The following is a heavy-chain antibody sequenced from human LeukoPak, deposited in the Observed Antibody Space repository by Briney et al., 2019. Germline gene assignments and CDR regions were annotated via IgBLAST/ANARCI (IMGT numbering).Heavy chain of an antibody. CDR1: GFTFSSYS. CDR3: ARVTGLSYDSSGYYGSYYMDV. D-gene: IGHD3-22*01. J-gene: IGHJ6*03. V-gene: IGHV3-21*01. CDR2: ISSSSSYI. Sequence: GGSLRLSCAASGFTFSSYSMNWVRQAPGKGLEWVSSISSSSSYIYYADSVKGRFTISRDNAKNSLYLQMNSLRAEDTAVYYCARVTGLSYDSSGYYGSYYMDVWGKGTTVTISS.